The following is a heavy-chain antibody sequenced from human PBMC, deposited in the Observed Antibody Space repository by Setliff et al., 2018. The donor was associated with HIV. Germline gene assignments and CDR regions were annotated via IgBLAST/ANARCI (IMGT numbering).Heavy chain of an antibody. CDR3: ARLPGYCSSTGCQGYFDY. CDR1: SASINSGSNY. CDR2: IYSTGST. J-gene: IGHJ4*02. D-gene: IGHD2-2*01. Sequence: SETLSLTCTVSSASINSGSNYWNWIRQPAGKGLEWIGRIYSTGSTNYNPSLKSRVTISVDTSKNQFSLKLSSVTASDTAVYYCARLPGYCSSTGCQGYFDYWGQGTLVTVSS. V-gene: IGHV4-61*02.